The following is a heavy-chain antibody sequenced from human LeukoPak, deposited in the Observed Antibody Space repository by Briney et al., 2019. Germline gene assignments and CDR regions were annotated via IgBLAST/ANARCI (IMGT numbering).Heavy chain of an antibody. Sequence: ASVKVSCKASGYTFTSHYMHWVRQAPGKGLEWMGGFDPEDGETIYAQKFQGRVTMTEDTSTDTAYMELSSLRSEDTAVYYCATAGPRYCSSTSCSGRPIDYWGQGTLVTVSS. V-gene: IGHV1-24*01. CDR1: GYTFTSHY. J-gene: IGHJ4*02. CDR3: ATAGPRYCSSTSCSGRPIDY. CDR2: FDPEDGET. D-gene: IGHD2-2*01.